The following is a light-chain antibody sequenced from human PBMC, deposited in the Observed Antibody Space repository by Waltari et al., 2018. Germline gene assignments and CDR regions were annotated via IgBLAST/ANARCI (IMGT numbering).Light chain of an antibody. CDR3: NSRDSSGNHHVV. CDR2: SKN. Sequence: SSELTQDPAVSVALGQTVRHTCQGVRFRFYYPSWFQQKPGQAPVFVIDSKNNRPSRIPDRFSGSRSGKTASVTITGAQAEDEADYFCNSRDSSGNHHVVFGGGTKLTVL. J-gene: IGLJ2*01. CDR1: RFRFYY. V-gene: IGLV3-19*01.